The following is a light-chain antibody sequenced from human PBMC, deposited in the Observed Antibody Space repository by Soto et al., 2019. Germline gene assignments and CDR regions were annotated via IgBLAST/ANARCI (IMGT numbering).Light chain of an antibody. CDR3: SSYTTSSTIV. CDR1: SSDVGGFNF. V-gene: IGLV2-14*01. J-gene: IGLJ1*01. Sequence: QSALTQPASVSGSPGQSITISCTRTSSDVGGFNFVSWYQQPPGKAPKLMIYDVSHRPSGVSNRFSGSKSGNTASLTISGLQAEDEGDYYCSSYTTSSTIVFGTGTKLTVL. CDR2: DVS.